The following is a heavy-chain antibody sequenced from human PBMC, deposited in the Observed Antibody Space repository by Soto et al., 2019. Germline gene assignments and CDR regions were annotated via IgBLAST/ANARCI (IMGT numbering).Heavy chain of an antibody. J-gene: IGHJ6*02. CDR1: GGSISSSSYY. CDR2: IYYSGST. CDR3: ACIFSGGYGYGFYYYGMDV. D-gene: IGHD5-18*01. V-gene: IGHV4-39*01. Sequence: SETLSLTCTVSGGSISSSSYYWGWIRQPPGKGMEWIGRIYYSGSTYYKTSLKSRITISVDTSKNQLSLKQSSETAADTAVYYCACIFSGGYGYGFYYYGMDVWGQGTTVT.